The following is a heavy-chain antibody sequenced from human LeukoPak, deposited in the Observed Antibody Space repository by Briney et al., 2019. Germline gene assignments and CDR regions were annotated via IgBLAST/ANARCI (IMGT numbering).Heavy chain of an antibody. V-gene: IGHV1-8*01. Sequence: ASVKVSCKASGYTFTSYDINWVRQATGQGLEWMGWMNPNSGNTGYAQKFQGRVTMTRNTSISTAYMELSSLRSEDTAVYYCARGGSSRRSSSWFLDYWGQGTLVTVSS. CDR1: GYTFTSYD. D-gene: IGHD6-13*01. CDR2: MNPNSGNT. CDR3: ARGGSSRRSSSWFLDY. J-gene: IGHJ4*02.